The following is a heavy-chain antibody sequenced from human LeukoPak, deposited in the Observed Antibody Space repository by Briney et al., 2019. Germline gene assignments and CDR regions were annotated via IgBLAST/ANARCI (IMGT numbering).Heavy chain of an antibody. CDR2: ISGSGGST. CDR1: GFTVSSNY. CDR3: AKASSFYYYDSDY. D-gene: IGHD3-22*01. J-gene: IGHJ4*02. Sequence: GGSLRLSCAASGFTVSSNYMSWVRQAPGKGLEWVSAISGSGGSTYYADSVKGRFTISRDNSKNTLYLQMNSLRAEDTAVYYCAKASSFYYYDSDYWGQGTLVTVSS. V-gene: IGHV3-23*01.